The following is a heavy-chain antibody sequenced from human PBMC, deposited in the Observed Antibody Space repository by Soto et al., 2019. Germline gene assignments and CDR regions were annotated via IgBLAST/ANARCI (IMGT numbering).Heavy chain of an antibody. V-gene: IGHV1-46*01. CDR3: ARVASPLSTGTTFDY. CDR2: INPSGGST. J-gene: IGHJ4*02. D-gene: IGHD1-1*01. CDR1: GYTFTSYY. Sequence: ASVKVSCKASGYTFTSYYMHWVRQAPGQGLEWMGIINPSGGSTSYAQKFQGRVTMTRDTSTSTVYMELSSLRSEDTAVYYCARVASPLSTGTTFDYWGQGTLVTVSS.